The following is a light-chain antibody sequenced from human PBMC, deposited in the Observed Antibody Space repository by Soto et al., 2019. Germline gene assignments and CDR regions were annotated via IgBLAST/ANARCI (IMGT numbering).Light chain of an antibody. CDR2: AAS. J-gene: IGKJ4*01. Sequence: DIQMTQSPSSLSASVGDRVTITCRASQGIAKKLAWFQQRPVKAPESLIYAASSLQSGVPSKFNGSGSETDFTLPINSLQPEDSATYYCQHQNGYPLTFGGGNKVEL. CDR1: QGIAKK. CDR3: QHQNGYPLT. V-gene: IGKV1-16*02.